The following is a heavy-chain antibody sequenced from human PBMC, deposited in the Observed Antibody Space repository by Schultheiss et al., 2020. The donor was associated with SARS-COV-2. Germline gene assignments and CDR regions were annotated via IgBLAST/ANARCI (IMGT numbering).Heavy chain of an antibody. D-gene: IGHD4-11*01. Sequence: GGSLRLSCAASGFTFSSYSMSWVRQAPGKGLEWVAFIRYDGSNKYYADSVKGRFTISRDNSKNTLYLQMNSLRAEDTAVYYCAKPPTTVTTLDYYGMDVWGQGTTVTVSS. CDR2: IRYDGSNK. CDR1: GFTFSSYS. J-gene: IGHJ6*02. CDR3: AKPPTTVTTLDYYGMDV. V-gene: IGHV3-30*02.